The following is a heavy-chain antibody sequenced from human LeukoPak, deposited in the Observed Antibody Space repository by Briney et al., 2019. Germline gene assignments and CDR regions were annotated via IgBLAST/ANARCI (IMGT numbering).Heavy chain of an antibody. J-gene: IGHJ4*02. CDR1: GGTFSSYA. D-gene: IGHD5-18*01. CDR2: IIPIFGTA. V-gene: IGHV1-69*13. Sequence: ASVKVSCKASGGTFSSYAISWVRQAPGQGLEWMGGIIPIFGTANYAQKFQGRVTITADESTSTAYMELSSLRSEDTVVYYCARGPPWAMVLVDWGQGTLVTVSS. CDR3: ARGPPWAMVLVD.